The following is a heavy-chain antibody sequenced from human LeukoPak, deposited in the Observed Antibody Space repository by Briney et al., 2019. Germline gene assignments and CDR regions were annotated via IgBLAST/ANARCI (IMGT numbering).Heavy chain of an antibody. D-gene: IGHD2-15*01. CDR1: GDSINYYY. J-gene: IGHJ4*02. CDR2: VYYNGSA. Sequence: SETLSLTCIVSGDSINYYYWSWIRQSPGKGLEWIGYVYYNGSAKYNPSLKSRVTISVDMSKNQFSLKVSSVTAADTAIYYCARKGGHFDYWGQGTLVTVSS. CDR3: ARKGGHFDY. V-gene: IGHV4-59*01.